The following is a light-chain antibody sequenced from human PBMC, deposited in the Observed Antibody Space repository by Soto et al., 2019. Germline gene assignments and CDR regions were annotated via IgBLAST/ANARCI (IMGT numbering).Light chain of an antibody. CDR1: QSISNH. J-gene: IGKJ1*01. V-gene: IGKV1-5*01. Sequence: DVQRTQCTSSLSASLEERDTITGRASQSISNHLNWYQQKPGKAPKLLIYDASNLETGVPSRFSGSGSGTEFTLTISSLQPDDFATYYCQHYNSYSEAFGQGTKVDIK. CDR2: DAS. CDR3: QHYNSYSEA.